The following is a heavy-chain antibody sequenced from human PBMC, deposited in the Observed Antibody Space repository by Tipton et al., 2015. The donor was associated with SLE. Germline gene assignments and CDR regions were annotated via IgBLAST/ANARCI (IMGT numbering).Heavy chain of an antibody. CDR3: ARGEGRAYDSSAYYRDTFDV. J-gene: IGHJ3*01. V-gene: IGHV3-30*04. D-gene: IGHD3-22*01. CDR2: ISYDGRNK. CDR1: GFTFSSYA. Sequence: SLRLSCAASGFTFSSYAMHWVRQAPGKGLEWVAVISYDGRNKFYADSVKGRFTISRDNAKNSLYLQMNSLRAEDTAFYYCARGEGRAYDSSAYYRDTFDVWGQGTMVTVSS.